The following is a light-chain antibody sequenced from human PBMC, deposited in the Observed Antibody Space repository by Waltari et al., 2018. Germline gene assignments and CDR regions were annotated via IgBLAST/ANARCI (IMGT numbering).Light chain of an antibody. J-gene: IGKJ2*01. CDR3: QQTYSVPQT. CDR1: QSISSY. V-gene: IGKV1-39*01. Sequence: DIQMTQSPSSLSASVGDRVTITCRASQSISSYLNWYQQKPGKAPKLLIYAASSLQSGVPSRFSGSGSGTDFTLTISSLQPEDFATYYCQQTYSVPQTFGQGTTLEI. CDR2: AAS.